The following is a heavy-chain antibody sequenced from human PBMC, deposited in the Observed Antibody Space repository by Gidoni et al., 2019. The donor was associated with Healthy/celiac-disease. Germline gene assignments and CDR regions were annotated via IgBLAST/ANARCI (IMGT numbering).Heavy chain of an antibody. J-gene: IGHJ5*02. Sequence: QVQLQESGPRLVKPSETLSLTCTVSGGSISSYYWSWIRQPPGKGLEWIGYIYDSGSTNYNPALKGRGTISVDTSKNQVSLKLSSVTAADTAVYYCARGRVQQLAWGKGTLGTVSS. CDR2: IYDSGST. V-gene: IGHV4-59*01. CDR3: ARGRVQQLA. CDR1: GGSISSYY. D-gene: IGHD6-6*01.